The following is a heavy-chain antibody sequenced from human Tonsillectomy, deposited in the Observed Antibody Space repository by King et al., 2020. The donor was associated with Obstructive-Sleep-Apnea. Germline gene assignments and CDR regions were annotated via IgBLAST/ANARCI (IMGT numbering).Heavy chain of an antibody. CDR2: ISWDAGAT. J-gene: IGHJ6*02. Sequence: VQLVESGGVVVQPGGSLRLSCAASGFNLDDHTMHWVRQAPGKSLEWVSLISWDAGATFYADSVKGRFTVSRDNSKNSLYLQMDILRTEDSALYYCVRGRAYYYYDMDVWGQGTPVTVSS. CDR3: VRGRAYYYYDMDV. V-gene: IGHV3-43*01. D-gene: IGHD2-21*01. CDR1: GFNLDDHT.